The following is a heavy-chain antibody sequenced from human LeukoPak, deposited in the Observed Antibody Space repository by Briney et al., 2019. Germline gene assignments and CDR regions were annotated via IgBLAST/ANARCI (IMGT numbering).Heavy chain of an antibody. CDR3: AKQITMVREFDY. J-gene: IGHJ4*02. D-gene: IGHD3-10*01. CDR2: ISGSGGST. CDR1: GFTFSSYA. Sequence: PGGSLRLSCAASGFTFSSYAMSWVRQVPGKGLEWVSAISGSGGSTYYADSVKGRFTISRDNSKNTLYLQMNSLRAEDTAVYYCAKQITMVREFDYWGQGTLVTVSS. V-gene: IGHV3-23*01.